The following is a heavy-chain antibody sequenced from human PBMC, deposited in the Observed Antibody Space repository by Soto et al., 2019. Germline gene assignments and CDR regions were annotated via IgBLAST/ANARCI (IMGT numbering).Heavy chain of an antibody. CDR3: ARSAMVRGVISYYYYGMDV. V-gene: IGHV4-34*01. D-gene: IGHD3-10*01. CDR2: INHSGST. CDR1: GGSFSGYY. Sequence: SETLSLTCAVYGGSFSGYYWSWIRQPPGKGLEWIGEINHSGSTNYNPSLKSRVTISVDTSKNQFSLKLSSVTAADTAVYYCARSAMVRGVISYYYYGMDVWGQGTTVT. J-gene: IGHJ6*02.